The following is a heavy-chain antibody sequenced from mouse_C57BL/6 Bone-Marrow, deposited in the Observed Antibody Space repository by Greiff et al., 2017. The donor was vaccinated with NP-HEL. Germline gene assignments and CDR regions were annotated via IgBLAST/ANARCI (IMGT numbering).Heavy chain of an antibody. V-gene: IGHV5-6*01. CDR1: GFTFSSYG. Sequence: EVKLMESGGDLVKPGGSLKLSCAASGFTFSSYGMSWVRQTPDKRLEWVATISSGGSYTYYPDSVKGRFTISRDNAKNTLYLQMSSLKSEDTAMYYCARLRIYYGFYYAMDYWGQGTSVTVSS. CDR2: ISSGGSYT. J-gene: IGHJ4*01. D-gene: IGHD2-2*01. CDR3: ARLRIYYGFYYAMDY.